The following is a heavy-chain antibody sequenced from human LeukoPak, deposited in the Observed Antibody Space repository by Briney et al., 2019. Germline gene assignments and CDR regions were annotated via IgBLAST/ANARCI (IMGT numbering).Heavy chain of an antibody. CDR1: GFTFSRYA. D-gene: IGHD2-15*01. Sequence: PGGSLRLSCVASGFTFSRYAMSWVRQAPGKGLEWVSAISGTGISTYYADSVKGRFTISRDNSKNTPYLQMNSLRAEDTAVYYCAKMRPEIVVVAEIDYWGQGTLVTVSS. V-gene: IGHV3-23*01. CDR3: AKMRPEIVVVAEIDY. CDR2: ISGTGIST. J-gene: IGHJ4*02.